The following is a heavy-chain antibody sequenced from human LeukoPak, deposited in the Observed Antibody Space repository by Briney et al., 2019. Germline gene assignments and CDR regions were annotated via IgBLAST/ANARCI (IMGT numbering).Heavy chain of an antibody. CDR2: ISAYNGNT. CDR3: ARDAWYYGSGSYYNRNWFDP. J-gene: IGHJ5*02. CDR1: GYTFTSYG. D-gene: IGHD3-10*01. Sequence: ASVKVSCKASGYTFTSYGISWVRQAPGQGLEWMGWISAYNGNTNYAQKLQGRVTMTTDTSTSTAYMELRSLRSDDTAVYYCARDAWYYGSGSYYNRNWFDPWGQGTLVTVSS. V-gene: IGHV1-18*01.